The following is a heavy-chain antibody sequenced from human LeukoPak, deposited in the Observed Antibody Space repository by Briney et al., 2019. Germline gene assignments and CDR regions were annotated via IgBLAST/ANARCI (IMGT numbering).Heavy chain of an antibody. CDR3: ARDSSEFRSLLFH. Sequence: ASVKVSCKASGGTFSRHTISWVRQSPGQGLEWMGGITPMFGTSNYAQKFRGRVTITADESTSTAYVELSSLRSEGTAVYYCARDSSEFRSLLFHWGQGTLVTVSS. CDR2: ITPMFGTS. CDR1: GGTFSRHT. D-gene: IGHD1-14*01. J-gene: IGHJ1*01. V-gene: IGHV1-69*13.